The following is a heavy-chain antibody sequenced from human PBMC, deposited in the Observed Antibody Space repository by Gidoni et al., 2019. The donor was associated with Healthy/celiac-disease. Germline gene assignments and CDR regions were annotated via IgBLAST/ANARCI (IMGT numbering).Heavy chain of an antibody. CDR2: IIPILGTA. D-gene: IGHD4-17*01. Sequence: QVQLVQSGAEVKKPGSSVKVSCQAAGGPFSSYAIIWVRQAPGQGLEWMGGIIPILGTANYAQKFQGRVTITADESTSTAYMELSSLRSEDTAVYYCARADYGDYVYWGQGTLVTVSS. CDR3: ARADYGDYVY. V-gene: IGHV1-69*01. CDR1: GGPFSSYA. J-gene: IGHJ4*02.